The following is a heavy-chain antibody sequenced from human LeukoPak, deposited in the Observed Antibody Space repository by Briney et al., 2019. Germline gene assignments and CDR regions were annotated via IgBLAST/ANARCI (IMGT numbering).Heavy chain of an antibody. CDR3: ARHLFSSYYYMDV. CDR2: IYYSGNT. J-gene: IGHJ6*03. V-gene: IGHV4-39*01. Sequence: SETLSLTCTVSGGSISSNNYYWGWIRQPSGKGLEWIGSIYYSGNTYYNPSLKSRVTISVDTSKNQFSLKLSSVTAADTAVYHCARHLFSSYYYMDVWGKGTTVTVSS. D-gene: IGHD2-21*01. CDR1: GGSISSNNYY.